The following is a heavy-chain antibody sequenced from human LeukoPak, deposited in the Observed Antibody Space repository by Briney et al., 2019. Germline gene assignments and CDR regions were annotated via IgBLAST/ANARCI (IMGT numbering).Heavy chain of an antibody. CDR3: AKAPVTTCRGAFCYPFDY. CDR2: TSSRSSSYK. V-gene: IGHV3-21*04. Sequence: GGSLRLSCAASGFTFSSYSMNWVRQAPGKGLEWVSSTSSRSSSYKYYADSVKGRFTISRDSSKNTLFLQMNRLRPEDAAVYYCAKAPVTTCRGAFCYPFDYWGLGTLVTVSS. J-gene: IGHJ4*02. D-gene: IGHD2-15*01. CDR1: GFTFSSYS.